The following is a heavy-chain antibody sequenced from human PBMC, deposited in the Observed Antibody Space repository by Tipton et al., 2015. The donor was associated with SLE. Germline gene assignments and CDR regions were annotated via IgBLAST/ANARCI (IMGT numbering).Heavy chain of an antibody. D-gene: IGHD1-26*01. CDR2: VSYSGST. J-gene: IGHJ4*02. Sequence: TLSLTCAVSGASISTYYWSWIRQPPGKGLEWVGYVSYSGSTNYNPSLKSRVTISIDTSKNQFSMKLSSVTAADTAVYYCARTVGSHRNYYFDYWGQGTLVTVSP. CDR1: GASISTYY. CDR3: ARTVGSHRNYYFDY. V-gene: IGHV4-59*01.